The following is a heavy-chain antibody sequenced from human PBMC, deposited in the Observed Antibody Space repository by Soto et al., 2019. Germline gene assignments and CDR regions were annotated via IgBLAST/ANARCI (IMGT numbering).Heavy chain of an antibody. J-gene: IGHJ4*02. D-gene: IGHD1-26*01. V-gene: IGHV3-23*01. CDR3: AARGRFYFDY. CDR2: IGTSGAA. Sequence: PGGSLRLSCAASGFTFRSYAMGWVRQAPGKGLEWVSSIGTSGAAYYADSVKGQFTISRDNPDNALYLQLNILRSEDTAVYYCAARGRFYFDYWGQGILVTVSS. CDR1: GFTFRSYA.